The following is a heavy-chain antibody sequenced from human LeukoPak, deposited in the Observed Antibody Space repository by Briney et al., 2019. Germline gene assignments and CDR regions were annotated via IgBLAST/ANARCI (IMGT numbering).Heavy chain of an antibody. CDR2: IHYSGTT. Sequence: SETLSLTCAVSGYSISSGYHWAWIRQPPGKGLEWLGSIHYSGTTYYKASLKSRVTISVDTSQNQFSLKLTSVTAADTAVYYCARKGRSSSFDYWGQGTLITVSS. CDR1: GYSISSGYH. V-gene: IGHV4-38-2*01. CDR3: ARKGRSSSFDY. J-gene: IGHJ4*02. D-gene: IGHD6-13*01.